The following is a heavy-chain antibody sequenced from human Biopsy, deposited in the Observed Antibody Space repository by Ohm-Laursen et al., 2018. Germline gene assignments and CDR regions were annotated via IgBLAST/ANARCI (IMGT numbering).Heavy chain of an antibody. CDR1: GGSISSRNHY. CDR2: VYYSGST. Sequence: PGTLSLTCSVSGGSISSRNHYWGWLRQPPGKGLEWIGHVYYSGSTFYNSSLESRVTVSVDTSKNQFHLRLTSMSASDTAVYYCARHSLDDFWSGAHYYFDYWGLGTLVTVPS. V-gene: IGHV4-39*01. CDR3: ARHSLDDFWSGAHYYFDY. D-gene: IGHD3-3*01. J-gene: IGHJ4*02.